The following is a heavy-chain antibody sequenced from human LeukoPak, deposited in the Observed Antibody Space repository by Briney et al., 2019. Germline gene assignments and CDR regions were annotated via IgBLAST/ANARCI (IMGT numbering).Heavy chain of an antibody. Sequence: SETLSLTCTVSGGSISSSSYYWGWIRQPPGKGLEWIGSIYYSGSTYYNPSLKSRVTISVGTSKNQFSLKLSSVTAADTAVYYCATQPDYGDDGYFDYWGQGTLVTVSS. D-gene: IGHD4-17*01. CDR3: ATQPDYGDDGYFDY. V-gene: IGHV4-39*01. CDR2: IYYSGST. CDR1: GGSISSSSYY. J-gene: IGHJ4*02.